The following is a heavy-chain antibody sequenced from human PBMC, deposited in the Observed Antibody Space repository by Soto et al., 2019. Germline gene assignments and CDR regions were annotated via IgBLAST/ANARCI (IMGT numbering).Heavy chain of an antibody. V-gene: IGHV4-39*01. CDR3: ARQATTSWSY. CDR1: GFSIISATYY. CDR2: IYYSGDT. D-gene: IGHD2-2*01. J-gene: IGHJ4*02. Sequence: PSETLSLTCTVSGFSIISATYYWGWIRQPPGKGLEWVGSIYYSGDTYYSPSLKSRVTISLDTSMNQFSLKLTSVSAADTAMYYCARQATTSWSYWGQGTLVTVSS.